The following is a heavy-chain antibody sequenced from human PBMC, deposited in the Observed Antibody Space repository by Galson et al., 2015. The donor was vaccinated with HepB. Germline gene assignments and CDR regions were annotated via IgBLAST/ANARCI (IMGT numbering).Heavy chain of an antibody. CDR3: AKKMKSGPAVAAADY. D-gene: IGHD6-19*01. Sequence: LRLSCAPSGFTFSTYAFHWVRQAPGKGLEWVAVISNDGNYINYADSVKGRFTISRDNSMNTVHLQMNSLRTEDLGVYYCAKKMKSGPAVAAADYWGQGTQVTVS. J-gene: IGHJ4*02. CDR1: GFTFSTYA. V-gene: IGHV3-30*18. CDR2: ISNDGNYI.